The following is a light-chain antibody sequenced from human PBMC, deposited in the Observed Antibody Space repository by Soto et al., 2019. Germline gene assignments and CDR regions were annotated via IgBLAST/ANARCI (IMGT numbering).Light chain of an antibody. J-gene: IGKJ1*01. CDR3: MQALQTPWT. Sequence: DIVMTQSPLSLPVTPGEPASISCRSSQSLLHSNGYNYLDWYLQKPGQSPQLLIYLGSSRASGVPDRFSGSGSGTDFKLKISRVEAEDVGVYYCMQALQTPWTFGQGTKVEIK. CDR1: QSLLHSNGYNY. CDR2: LGS. V-gene: IGKV2-28*01.